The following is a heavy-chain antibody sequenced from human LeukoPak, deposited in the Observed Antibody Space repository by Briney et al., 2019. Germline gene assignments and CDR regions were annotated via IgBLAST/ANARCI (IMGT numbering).Heavy chain of an antibody. V-gene: IGHV4-39*01. CDR2: IYYSGST. CDR1: GGSISSSSYY. CDR3: ARLGYCSGGSCCDFDY. Sequence: SETLSLTCTVSGGSISSSSYYWGWIRQPPGKGLEWIGSIYYSGSTYYNPSLKSRVTISVDTSKNQFSLKLSSVTAADTAVYYCARLGYCSGGSCCDFDYWGQGTLVTVSS. J-gene: IGHJ4*02. D-gene: IGHD2-15*01.